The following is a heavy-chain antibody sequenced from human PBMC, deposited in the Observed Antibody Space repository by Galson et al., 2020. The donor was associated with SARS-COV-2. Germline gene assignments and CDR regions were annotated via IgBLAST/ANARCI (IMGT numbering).Heavy chain of an antibody. CDR2: ISYDGSNK. CDR1: GLTFTSYA. V-gene: IGHV3-30*04. J-gene: IGHJ6*02. CDR3: ARALTPSPAYDSSGYYYRWYYYDGMDV. D-gene: IGHD3-22*01. Sequence: PGGSLSLSCAASGLTFTSYAMHWVRQAPGKGLECVAAISYDGSNKYYADSVKGRFTISRDNSKNTLYLQMNSLRAEDTAVYYCARALTPSPAYDSSGYYYRWYYYDGMDVWGQGTTVTVSS.